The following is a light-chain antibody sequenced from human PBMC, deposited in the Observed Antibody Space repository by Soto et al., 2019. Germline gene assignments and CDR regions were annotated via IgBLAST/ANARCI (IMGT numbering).Light chain of an antibody. Sequence: DIQLTQSPSSLSASVRDRVTIACLASQGIINYLAWYQQKPGKPPKLLIYAASTLQSGVPSRFSGSGSGTDFTLTISSLQPEDVATYYCQKYDSAPFTFGQGTR. CDR2: AAS. CDR1: QGIINY. J-gene: IGKJ5*01. V-gene: IGKV1-27*01. CDR3: QKYDSAPFT.